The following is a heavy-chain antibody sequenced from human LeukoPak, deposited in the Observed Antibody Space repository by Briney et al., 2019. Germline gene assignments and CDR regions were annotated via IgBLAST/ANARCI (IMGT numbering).Heavy chain of an antibody. J-gene: IGHJ4*02. CDR2: INPNSGGT. CDR3: ARAWVYYGSGSYYND. CDR1: GYTFTGYY. D-gene: IGHD3-10*01. Sequence: ASVKVSCKASGYTFTGYYMHWVRQDPGQGLEWMGRINPNSGGTNYAQKFQGRVTMTRDTSISTAYMELSRLRSDDTAVYYCARAWVYYGSGSYYNDWGQGTLVTVSS. V-gene: IGHV1-2*06.